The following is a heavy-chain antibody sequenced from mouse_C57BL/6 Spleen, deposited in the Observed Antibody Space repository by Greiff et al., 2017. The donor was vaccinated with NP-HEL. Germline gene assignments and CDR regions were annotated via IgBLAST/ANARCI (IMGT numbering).Heavy chain of an antibody. CDR2: IDPSDSYT. V-gene: IGHV1-50*01. CDR3: ARSFSNYPFDY. D-gene: IGHD2-5*01. J-gene: IGHJ2*01. Sequence: VQLQQPGAELVKPGASVKLSCKASGYTFTSYWMQWVNQRPGQGLEWIGEIDPSDSYTNYNQKFKGKATLTVDTSSSTAYMQLSSLTSEDSAVYYCARSFSNYPFDYWGQGTTLTVSS. CDR1: GYTFTSYW.